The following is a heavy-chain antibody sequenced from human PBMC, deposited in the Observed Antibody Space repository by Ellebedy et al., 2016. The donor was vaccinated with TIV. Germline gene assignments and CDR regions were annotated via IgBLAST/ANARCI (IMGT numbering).Heavy chain of an antibody. Sequence: AASVTVSCKASGYIFIRYAINWMRHAPGQGLEWMGWINTNTGKPAYARGFTGRFVFSLDTSANTTYLQITSLKAEDTAVYYCAREGSPFDYWGQGSLVTVSS. D-gene: IGHD6-19*01. J-gene: IGHJ4*02. CDR3: AREGSPFDY. CDR1: GYIFIRYA. V-gene: IGHV7-4-1*02. CDR2: INTNTGKP.